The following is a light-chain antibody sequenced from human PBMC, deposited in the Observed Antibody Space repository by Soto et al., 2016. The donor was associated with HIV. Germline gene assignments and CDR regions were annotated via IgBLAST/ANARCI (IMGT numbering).Light chain of an antibody. CDR2: ATY. Sequence: DIQMTQSPSSVSASVGDRVTITCRASQAINSRLAWYQQKPGKAPEVLITATYTLQAGVPSRFSGSASGGTGTDFTLTIDSLQPDDFATYYCQQTDSFPFTFGPGTKVNV. J-gene: IGKJ3*01. CDR1: QAINSR. V-gene: IGKV1-12*01. CDR3: QQTDSFPFT.